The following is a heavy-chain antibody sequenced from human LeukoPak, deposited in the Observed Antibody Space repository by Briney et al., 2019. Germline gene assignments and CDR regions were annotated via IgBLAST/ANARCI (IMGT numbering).Heavy chain of an antibody. D-gene: IGHD2-8*01. Sequence: GGSLRLSCAASGFTFSSYAMSWVRQAPGKGREWCSAISGSGGSTYYADSVKGRFTISGDNSKNTLYLQMNSLGAEDTAVYYCAKVRMRLYYFDYWGQGTLVTVSS. CDR3: AKVRMRLYYFDY. V-gene: IGHV3-23*01. CDR2: ISGSGGST. CDR1: GFTFSSYA. J-gene: IGHJ4*02.